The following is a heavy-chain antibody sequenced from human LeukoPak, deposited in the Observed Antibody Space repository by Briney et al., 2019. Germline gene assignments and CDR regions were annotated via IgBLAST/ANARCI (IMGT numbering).Heavy chain of an antibody. J-gene: IGHJ4*02. Sequence: KPSETLSLTCTVSGVSISSYYWSWIRQPPGQGLEWIGYIYCSSSTNYNPSLNSRVTISVDTSKSQFSLKLSSVSAADTAVYYCASPSITIFGVVTDSAFDYWGQGTLVTVSS. CDR2: IYCSSST. CDR3: ASPSITIFGVVTDSAFDY. D-gene: IGHD3-3*01. V-gene: IGHV4-59*01. CDR1: GVSISSYY.